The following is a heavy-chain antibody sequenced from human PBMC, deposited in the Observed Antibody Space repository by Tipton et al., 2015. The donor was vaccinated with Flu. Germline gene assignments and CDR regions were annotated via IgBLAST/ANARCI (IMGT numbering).Heavy chain of an antibody. Sequence: TLSLTCAVYGGSFSGYYWSWIRQPPGKGLEWIGEINHSGSTNYNPSLKSRVTTSVDTSKNQFSLKLSSVTAADTAVYYCARIAGWQWLVRWFDPWGQGTLVTVSS. D-gene: IGHD6-19*01. J-gene: IGHJ5*02. CDR1: GGSFSGYY. V-gene: IGHV4-34*01. CDR3: ARIAGWQWLVRWFDP. CDR2: INHSGST.